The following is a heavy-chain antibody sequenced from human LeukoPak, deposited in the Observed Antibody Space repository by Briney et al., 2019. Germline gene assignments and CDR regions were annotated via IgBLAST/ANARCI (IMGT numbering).Heavy chain of an antibody. D-gene: IGHD5-12*01. CDR2: INHSGST. V-gene: IGHV4-30-2*01. J-gene: IGHJ4*02. CDR3: ARRSIVATITFGY. Sequence: VSGGSISSGXXXXSWIRQPPGXXXXWXGEINHSGSTNYNPSLKSRVTISVDTSKNQFSLKLSSVTAADTAVYYCARRSIVATITFGYWGQGTLVTVSS. CDR1: GGSISSGXXX.